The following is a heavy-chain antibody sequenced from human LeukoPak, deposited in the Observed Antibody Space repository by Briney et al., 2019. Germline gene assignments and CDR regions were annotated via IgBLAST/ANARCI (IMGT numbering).Heavy chain of an antibody. V-gene: IGHV2-70*11. CDR3: ARAMVRGVIYDH. CDR1: GFSLTTSGMC. D-gene: IGHD3-10*01. J-gene: IGHJ4*02. Sequence: ASGPTLVNPAQTLTLTCTLSGFSLTTSGMCVSWISQPPGKALEWLARIDWDDDKYYSTSLKTRLTASKDTSKNQVVLTMTNMDPVDTATYYCARAMVRGVIYDHWGQGILVTVSS. CDR2: IDWDDDK.